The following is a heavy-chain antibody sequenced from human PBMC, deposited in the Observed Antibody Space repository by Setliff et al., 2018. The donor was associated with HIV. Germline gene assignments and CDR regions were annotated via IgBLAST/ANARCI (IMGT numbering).Heavy chain of an antibody. V-gene: IGHV1-18*01. J-gene: IGHJ4*02. CDR3: ARVGPFEFNSSGYAEF. CDR1: GYTFSSFA. D-gene: IGHD3-22*01. Sequence: VASVKVSCKASGYTFSSFAMSWVRQAPGQGLEWVAWISGYNGHTNYAQRFQGRVTVTTDTSTSTAYMELRNLRSDDTAVYFCARVGPFEFNSSGYAEFWGQGTPVTVSS. CDR2: ISGYNGHT.